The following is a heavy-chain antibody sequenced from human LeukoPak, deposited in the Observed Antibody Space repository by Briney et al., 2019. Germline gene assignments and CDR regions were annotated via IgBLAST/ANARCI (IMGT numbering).Heavy chain of an antibody. CDR2: IYYSGST. V-gene: IGHV4-39*07. CDR1: GGSISSSSYY. Sequence: SETLSLTCTVSGGSISSSSYYRGWIRQPPGKGLEWIGSIYYSGSTYYNPSLKSRVTISVDTSKNQFSLKLSSVTAADTAVYYCARASSSGWYGGHFDYWGQGTLVTVSS. J-gene: IGHJ4*02. CDR3: ARASSSGWYGGHFDY. D-gene: IGHD6-19*01.